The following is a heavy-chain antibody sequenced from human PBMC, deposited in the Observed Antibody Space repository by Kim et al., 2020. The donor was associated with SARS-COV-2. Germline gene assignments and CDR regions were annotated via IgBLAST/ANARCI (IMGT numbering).Heavy chain of an antibody. D-gene: IGHD3-22*01. CDR3: ATNRYYYDSSGYYFLDY. Sequence: SETLSLTCTVSGGSISSYYWSWIRQPPGKGLEWIGYIYYSGSTNYNPSLKSRVTISIDTSKNQFSLKLSSVTAADTAVYYCATNRYYYDSSGYYFLDYWGQGTLVTVSS. J-gene: IGHJ4*02. CDR2: IYYSGST. V-gene: IGHV4-59*01. CDR1: GGSISSYY.